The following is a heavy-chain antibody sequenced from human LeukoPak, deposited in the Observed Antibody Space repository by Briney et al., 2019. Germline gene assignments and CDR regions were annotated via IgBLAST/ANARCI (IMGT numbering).Heavy chain of an antibody. CDR3: ARAYGSGSAAFDY. V-gene: IGHV4-59*01. D-gene: IGHD3-10*01. J-gene: IGHJ4*02. Sequence: PSETLSLTCTVSGGSISSYYWRWIRQPPGKGLEWIGYIYYSGSTNYNPSLKSRVTISVDTSKNQFSLKLSSVTAADTAVYYCARAYGSGSAAFDYWGQGTLVTVSS. CDR1: GGSISSYY. CDR2: IYYSGST.